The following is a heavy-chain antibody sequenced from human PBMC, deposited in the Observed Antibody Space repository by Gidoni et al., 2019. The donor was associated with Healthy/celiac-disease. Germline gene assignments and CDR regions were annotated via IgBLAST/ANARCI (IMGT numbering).Heavy chain of an antibody. CDR1: GFPFSSYA. V-gene: IGHV3-30*01. Sequence: QLQLVESGGGVVQPGRSLRLSCAASGFPFSSYAMHWVRQAPGKGLEWVAVISYDGSNKYYADSVKGRFTISRDNSKNTLYLQMNSLRAEDTAVYYCARDLDTAMETYGMDVWGQGTTVTVSS. CDR3: ARDLDTAMETYGMDV. J-gene: IGHJ6*02. CDR2: ISYDGSNK. D-gene: IGHD5-18*01.